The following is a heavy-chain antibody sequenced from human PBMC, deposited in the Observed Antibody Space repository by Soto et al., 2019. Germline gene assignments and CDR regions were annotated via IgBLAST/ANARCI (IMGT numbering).Heavy chain of an antibody. Sequence: SETLSLTCTVSGGSISSYYWSWIRQPPGKGLEWIGYIYYSGSTNYNPSLKSRVTISVDTSKNQFSLKLSSVTTADTAVYYCARAIAAAGNIDYWGQGTLVTVSS. V-gene: IGHV4-59*01. CDR1: GGSISSYY. CDR2: IYYSGST. CDR3: ARAIAAAGNIDY. J-gene: IGHJ4*02. D-gene: IGHD6-13*01.